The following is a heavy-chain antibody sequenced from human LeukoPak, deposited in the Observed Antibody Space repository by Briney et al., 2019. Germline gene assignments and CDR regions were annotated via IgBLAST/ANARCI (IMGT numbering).Heavy chain of an antibody. Sequence: ASVNVSGKVSGYTLTELSMHWVRQAPGKGLEWMGGFDPEDGETIYAQKFQGRVTMTEGTSTDTACMELSSLRSEDTAVYYCATFRYDYVWGSSLGYFGYLGQGTLVTVSS. CDR2: FDPEDGET. J-gene: IGHJ4*02. CDR3: ATFRYDYVWGSSLGYFGY. CDR1: GYTLTELS. D-gene: IGHD3-16*01. V-gene: IGHV1-24*01.